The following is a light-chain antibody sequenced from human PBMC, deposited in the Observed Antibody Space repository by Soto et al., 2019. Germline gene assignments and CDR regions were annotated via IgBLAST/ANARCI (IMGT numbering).Light chain of an antibody. Sequence: EIVMTQSPATLSVSPGERFTLSCRASQSVRSNLAWYQQKPGQAPRLLIYGASTRATGIPARFSGRGSGTDFTLTISRLEPEDFAVYYCQQYGSSGTFGQGTKVDIK. V-gene: IGKV3-15*01. CDR3: QQYGSSGT. CDR1: QSVRSN. CDR2: GAS. J-gene: IGKJ1*01.